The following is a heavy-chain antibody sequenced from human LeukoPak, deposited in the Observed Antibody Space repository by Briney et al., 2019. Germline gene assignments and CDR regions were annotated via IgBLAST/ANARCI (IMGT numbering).Heavy chain of an antibody. J-gene: IGHJ5*02. CDR3: ARGTSHSSSWYVARDDWFDP. V-gene: IGHV1-69*05. CDR2: IIPIFGTA. Sequence: SVKVSCKASGGTFSSYAISWVRQAPGLGLEWMGGIIPIFGTANYAQKFQGRVTITTDESTSTAYMELSSLRSEDTAVYYCARGTSHSSSWYVARDDWFDPWGQGTLVTVSS. CDR1: GGTFSSYA. D-gene: IGHD6-13*01.